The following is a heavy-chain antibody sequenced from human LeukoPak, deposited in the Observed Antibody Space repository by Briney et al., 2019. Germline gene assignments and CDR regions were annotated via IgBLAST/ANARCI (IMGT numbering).Heavy chain of an antibody. Sequence: GGSLRLSCAASGFTFSSYAMGWVRQAPGKGLEWVSAISGSGGRTYYADTVKGRFTISRDNSNNTLYLQMNSLRAEDTAVYYCAKDDDYGDYASDYWGQGTLVTVSS. J-gene: IGHJ4*02. CDR3: AKDDDYGDYASDY. CDR2: ISGSGGRT. D-gene: IGHD4-17*01. CDR1: GFTFSSYA. V-gene: IGHV3-23*01.